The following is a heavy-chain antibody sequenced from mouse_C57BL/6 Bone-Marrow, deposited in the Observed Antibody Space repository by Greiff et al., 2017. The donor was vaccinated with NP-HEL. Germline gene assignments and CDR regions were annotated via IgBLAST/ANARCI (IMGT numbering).Heavy chain of an antibody. V-gene: IGHV1-61*01. J-gene: IGHJ3*01. CDR3: ARGDLRWYAWFAY. Sequence: QVQLKQPGAELVRPGSSVKLSCKASGYTFTSYWMDWVKQRPGQGLEWIGNIYPSDSEPPYNQKFKDKATLTVYKSSSPAYMQLSSLTSEDSAVYDCARGDLRWYAWFAYWGQGTLVTVSA. CDR2: IYPSDSEP. CDR1: GYTFTSYW. D-gene: IGHD2-1*01.